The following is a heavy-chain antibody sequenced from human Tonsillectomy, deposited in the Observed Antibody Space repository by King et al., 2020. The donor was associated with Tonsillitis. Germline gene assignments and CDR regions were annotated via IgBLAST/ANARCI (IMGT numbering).Heavy chain of an antibody. CDR2: IYRSGST. D-gene: IGHD5-24*01. Sequence: QLQESGPGLVKPSGTLSLTCAVSDYSISSGYYWGWIRQTPGKGLEWIGSIYRSGSTYYNPSLKSRVTISVDTSKNQFSLKLSSVTATDTAVYYCARDRRDGYNFPRRGFDYWGQGTLVTVSS. CDR1: DYSISSGYY. CDR3: ARDRRDGYNFPRRGFDY. J-gene: IGHJ4*02. V-gene: IGHV4-38-2*02.